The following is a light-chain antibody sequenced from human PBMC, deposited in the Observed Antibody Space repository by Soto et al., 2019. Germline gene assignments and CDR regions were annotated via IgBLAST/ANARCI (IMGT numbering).Light chain of an antibody. V-gene: IGKV3-15*01. J-gene: IGKJ5*01. CDR1: QSVRRH. CDR2: GAS. CDR3: QQYKNWPL. Sequence: IVMTQSPATLSVSPGELVTISCRASQSVRRHLAWYQQKPGQPPSILIYGASTRATGIPARFSGSGFGTEFTLTISSLQSEDFAVYYCQQYKNWPLLGQGTRLEIK.